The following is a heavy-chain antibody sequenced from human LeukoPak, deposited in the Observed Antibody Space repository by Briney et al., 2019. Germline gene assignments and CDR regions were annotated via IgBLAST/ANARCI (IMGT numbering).Heavy chain of an antibody. Sequence: GGSLRLSCAASGFTLSSYWMHWVRQAPGKGMVWVSRINRDGSSTIYADSVKGLFTIPRDNAKNTLDLQLNSLRAEDTAVYYCARDSGTDDAFAIWGQGTMVTVSS. CDR2: INRDGSST. V-gene: IGHV3-74*01. J-gene: IGHJ3*02. CDR1: GFTLSSYW. D-gene: IGHD1-1*01. CDR3: ARDSGTDDAFAI.